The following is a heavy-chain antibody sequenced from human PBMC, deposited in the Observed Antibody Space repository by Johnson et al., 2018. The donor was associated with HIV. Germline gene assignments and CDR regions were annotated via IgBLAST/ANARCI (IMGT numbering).Heavy chain of an antibody. V-gene: IGHV3-66*01. CDR1: GFTVSSNY. CDR2: IYSGGST. D-gene: IGHD6-19*01. J-gene: IGHJ3*02. CDR3: ARDGYSSGWYGNDAFDI. Sequence: EVQLVESGGGLVQPGGSPRLSCAASGFTVSSNYMSWVRQAPGKGLEWVSVIYSGGSTYYADSVKGRFTISRDNSKNTLYLQMNSLRAEDTAVYYCARDGYSSGWYGNDAFDIWGQGTMVTVSS.